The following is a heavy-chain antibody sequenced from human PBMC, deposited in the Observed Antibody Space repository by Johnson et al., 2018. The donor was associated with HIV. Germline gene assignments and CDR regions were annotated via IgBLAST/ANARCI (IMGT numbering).Heavy chain of an antibody. Sequence: VQLVESGGGLVQPGGSLRLSCAASGFIFSDHYMDWVRQGPGKGLEWVSLINWNGGRTGYADSVKGRFTISRDNAKNSQYLQMNSLRAEDTALYYCAREKQVAGTDKDAFDIWGQGTMVTVSS. CDR3: AREKQVAGTDKDAFDI. V-gene: IGHV3-20*04. J-gene: IGHJ3*02. CDR1: GFIFSDHY. D-gene: IGHD6-19*01. CDR2: INWNGGRT.